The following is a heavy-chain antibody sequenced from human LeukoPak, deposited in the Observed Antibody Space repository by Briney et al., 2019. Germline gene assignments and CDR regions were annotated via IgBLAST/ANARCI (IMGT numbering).Heavy chain of an antibody. Sequence: ASVKVSCKASGYTFTSYGISWVRQAPGQGLEWMGWISAYNGNTNYAQKLQGRVTMTTDTSTSTAYMELRSLRSDDTAVYYCARDLKVLGLQLWLRLGYWGQGTLVTVSS. CDR3: ARDLKVLGLQLWLRLGY. CDR1: GYTFTSYG. D-gene: IGHD5-18*01. V-gene: IGHV1-18*01. CDR2: ISAYNGNT. J-gene: IGHJ4*02.